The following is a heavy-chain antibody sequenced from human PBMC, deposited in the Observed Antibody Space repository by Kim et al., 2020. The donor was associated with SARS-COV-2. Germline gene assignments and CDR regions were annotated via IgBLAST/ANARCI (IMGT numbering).Heavy chain of an antibody. J-gene: IGHJ4*02. D-gene: IGHD2-15*01. V-gene: IGHV4-39*01. CDR2: GGT. CDR3: ASLVIVVEY. Sequence: GGTSYNPSLKSRVPISVDTSKNQFSLKLSSVTAADTAVYYCASLVIVVEYWGQGTLVTVSS.